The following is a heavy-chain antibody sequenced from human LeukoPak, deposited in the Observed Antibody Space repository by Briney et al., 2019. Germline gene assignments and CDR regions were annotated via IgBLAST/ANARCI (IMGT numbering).Heavy chain of an antibody. Sequence: GGSLRLSCAASGFTFSSYWMHWVRQAPGKGLVWVSRINSDGSSTNYADSVRGRFTISRDNAKNTLYLQINSLRAEDTAVYHCARYYAAFDIWGQGTMVTVSS. D-gene: IGHD3-16*01. CDR2: INSDGSST. CDR1: GFTFSSYW. CDR3: ARYYAAFDI. J-gene: IGHJ3*02. V-gene: IGHV3-74*01.